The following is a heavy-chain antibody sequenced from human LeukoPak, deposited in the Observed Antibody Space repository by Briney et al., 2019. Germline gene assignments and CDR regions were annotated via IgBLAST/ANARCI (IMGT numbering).Heavy chain of an antibody. CDR1: GYTFTGYY. D-gene: IGHD4-17*01. J-gene: IGHJ4*02. CDR3: ASNIYGDGIVY. Sequence: ASVKVSCKASGYTFTGYYMHWVRQAPGQEVEWMGWINPNSGGTNYAQKFQGRVTMTRDTSISTAYMELSRLRSDDRAQYYCASNIYGDGIVYWGQGTLVTVSS. CDR2: INPNSGGT. V-gene: IGHV1-2*02.